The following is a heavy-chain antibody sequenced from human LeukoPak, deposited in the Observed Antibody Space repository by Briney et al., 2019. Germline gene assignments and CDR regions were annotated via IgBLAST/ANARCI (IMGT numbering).Heavy chain of an antibody. CDR3: ATAGSSELLWDYAMDV. J-gene: IGHJ6*02. CDR1: GFTVSSNY. V-gene: IGHV3-53*04. Sequence: GGALRLSCAASGFTVSSNYMSWVRQAPGKGREGVSLIYVGGSTYYADAVKGRFTISRHKSKNTLHLQMNSLRVEDTAVYDCATAGSSELLWDYAMDVWGQGTTVTVSS. D-gene: IGHD3-10*01. CDR2: IYVGGST.